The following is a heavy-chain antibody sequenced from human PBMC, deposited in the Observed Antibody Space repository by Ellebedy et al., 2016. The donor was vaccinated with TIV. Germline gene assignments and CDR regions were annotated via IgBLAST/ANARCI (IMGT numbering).Heavy chain of an antibody. CDR3: AAYYGGRFDY. Sequence: MPSETLSLTCNVSGGSISTFYWSWIRQPPGKGLEFIGYIYYIGITNYNPSLESRVAISIDTSENHFSLRLSSVTAADTAVYYCAAYYGGRFDYWGQGTLVTVSS. V-gene: IGHV4-59*01. CDR1: GGSISTFY. D-gene: IGHD4-23*01. J-gene: IGHJ4*02. CDR2: IYYIGIT.